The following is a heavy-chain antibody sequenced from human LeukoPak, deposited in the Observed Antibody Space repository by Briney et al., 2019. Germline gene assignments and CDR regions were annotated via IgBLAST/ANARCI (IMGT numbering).Heavy chain of an antibody. CDR3: ASTGTLGYCSSTSCFDDAFDI. CDR1: GGTFSSYA. V-gene: IGHV1-69*05. Sequence: SVKVSCKASGGTFSSYAISWVRQAPGQGLEWMGRIIPIFGTANYAQKFQGRVPITTDESTSTAYMELSSLRSEDTAVYYCASTGTLGYCSSTSCFDDAFDIWGQGTMVTVSS. J-gene: IGHJ3*02. CDR2: IIPIFGTA. D-gene: IGHD2-2*01.